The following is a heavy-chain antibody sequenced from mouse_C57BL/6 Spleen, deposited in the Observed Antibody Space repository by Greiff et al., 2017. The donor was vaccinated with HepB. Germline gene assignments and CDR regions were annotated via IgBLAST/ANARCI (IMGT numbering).Heavy chain of an antibody. J-gene: IGHJ3*01. CDR3: ARSPYYDYDVAWFAY. CDR1: GYTFTSYW. V-gene: IGHV1-53*01. Sequence: VQLQQSGTELVKPGASVKLSCKASGYTFTSYWMHWVKQRPGQGLERIGNINPSNGGTNYNEKFKSKATLTVDKSSSTAYMQLSSLTSEDSAVYYCARSPYYDYDVAWFAYWGQGTLVTVSA. CDR2: INPSNGGT. D-gene: IGHD2-4*01.